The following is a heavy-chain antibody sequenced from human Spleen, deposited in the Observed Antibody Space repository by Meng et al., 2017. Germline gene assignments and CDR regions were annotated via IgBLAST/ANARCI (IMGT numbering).Heavy chain of an antibody. CDR1: GFSFSSYA. V-gene: IGHV3-23*01. J-gene: IGHJ4*02. CDR2: ISGNGDST. CDR3: ARDPYSYGSSYFDY. Sequence: GESLKISCTASGFSFSSYAMTWVRQAPGKGLEWVSTISGNGDSTYYADFVKGRFTISRDNSKNMLSLQMNSLRDEDTAIYYCARDPYSYGSSYFDYWGQGTLVTVSS. D-gene: IGHD5-18*01.